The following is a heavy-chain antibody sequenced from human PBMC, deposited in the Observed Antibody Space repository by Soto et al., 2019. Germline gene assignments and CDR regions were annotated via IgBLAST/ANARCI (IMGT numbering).Heavy chain of an antibody. D-gene: IGHD6-6*01. CDR3: AREVAARLNWFDP. Sequence: PSETLSLTCTVSGGSIISYYWSWIRQPPGKGLEWIGYIYYSGSTNYNPSLKSRVTISVDTSKNQFSLKLSSVTAADTAVYYCAREVAARLNWFDPWGQGTLVTVSS. CDR1: GGSIISYY. V-gene: IGHV4-59*01. J-gene: IGHJ5*02. CDR2: IYYSGST.